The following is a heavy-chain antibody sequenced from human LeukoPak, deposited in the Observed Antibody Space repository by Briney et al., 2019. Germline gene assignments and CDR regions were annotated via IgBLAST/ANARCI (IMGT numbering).Heavy chain of an antibody. V-gene: IGHV1-24*01. D-gene: IGHD2-21*02. CDR3: TTPGPGDVLTARDAFDV. CDR1: GNTLADLA. J-gene: IGHJ3*01. Sequence: ASVKVSCQVSGNTLADLAVHWVRQAPGKGLEWMGGVYPENGQRIYAQRLQGRVTMTEDTTTDTAYLEVSSLRSEDSAVYYCTTPGPGDVLTARDAFDVWGVGTLVTVSS. CDR2: VYPENGQR.